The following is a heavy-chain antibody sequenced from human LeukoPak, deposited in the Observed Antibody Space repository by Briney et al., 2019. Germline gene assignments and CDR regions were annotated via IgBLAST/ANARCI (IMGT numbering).Heavy chain of an antibody. CDR2: ISYTGST. V-gene: IGHV4-59*01. D-gene: IGHD1-14*01. Sequence: SETLSLTCTVSGGSISGYYWSWIRQPPGKGLEWVGHISYTGSTNYNPSLKSRVTISVDASKNQFSLKLTSVTATDTAVYYCARDVRTTEAFEIWGHGTMVTVSS. CDR1: GGSISGYY. CDR3: ARDVRTTEAFEI. J-gene: IGHJ3*02.